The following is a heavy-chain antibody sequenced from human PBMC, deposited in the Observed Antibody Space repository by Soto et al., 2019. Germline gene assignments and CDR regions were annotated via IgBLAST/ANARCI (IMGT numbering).Heavy chain of an antibody. D-gene: IGHD2-21*02. V-gene: IGHV4-39*01. CDR1: GESISSSSYY. Sequence: SETLSLTCIVSGESISSSSYYWGWIRQPPGKGLEWIGSIYYSGSTYYNPSFKSRVTISTDTSKNHFSLKLSSVTATDTAVYYSARQLTTVVTQAYFDSWAQGPLVTVS. CDR3: ARQLTTVVTQAYFDS. J-gene: IGHJ4*02. CDR2: IYYSGST.